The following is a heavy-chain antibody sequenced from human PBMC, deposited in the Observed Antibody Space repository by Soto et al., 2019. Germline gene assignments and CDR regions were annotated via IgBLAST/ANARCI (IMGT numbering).Heavy chain of an antibody. V-gene: IGHV3-23*01. CDR3: VRQAKLTTVTANVGYYYGLDV. Sequence: DVQLLESGGGLVQPGGSLRLSCAASGFRFSTYDMSWVRQAPGKGLEWVSVMSGSGSGTYYADSVKGRFTISRDNSKNTLYLQMNSLIAEDTAVYYCVRQAKLTTVTANVGYYYGLDVWGQGTTVIVSS. D-gene: IGHD4-4*01. J-gene: IGHJ6*02. CDR2: MSGSGSGT. CDR1: GFRFSTYD.